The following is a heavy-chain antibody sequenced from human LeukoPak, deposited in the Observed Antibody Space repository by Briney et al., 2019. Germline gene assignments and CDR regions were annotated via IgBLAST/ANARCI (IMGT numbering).Heavy chain of an antibody. CDR3: ARDRSSPDY. V-gene: IGHV1-18*04. D-gene: IGHD3-10*01. CDR2: ISAYNGNT. J-gene: IGHJ4*02. CDR1: GYTFSNYI. Sequence: ASVKVSCKASGYTFSNYIISWVRQAPGQGLEWMGCISAYNGNTNYAQKFQGRVTMTTDTSTSTAYMELRSLRSDDTAIYYCARDRSSPDYWGQGTLVTVSS.